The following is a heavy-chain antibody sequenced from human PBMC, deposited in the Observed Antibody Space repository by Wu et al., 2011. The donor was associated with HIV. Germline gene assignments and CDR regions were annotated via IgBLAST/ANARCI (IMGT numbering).Heavy chain of an antibody. D-gene: IGHD2-21*01. V-gene: IGHV1-69*14. CDR3: ARDLGGDEDY. CDR1: GDTFSTYG. J-gene: IGHJ4*02. CDR2: IIPILGTV. Sequence: QVQLCRSGAEVKKPGSSVKVSCKASGDTFSTYGINWVRQAPGQGLEWMGGIIPILGTVKYAQKFQGRVTITADKSTSTAYMELSSLRSEDTAIYYCARDLGGDEDYWGQGTLVTVSS.